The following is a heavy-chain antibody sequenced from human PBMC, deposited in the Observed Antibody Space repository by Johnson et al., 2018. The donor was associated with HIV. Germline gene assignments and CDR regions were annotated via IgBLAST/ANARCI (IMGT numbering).Heavy chain of an antibody. CDR1: GFTFHEYD. CDR3: ANNIGTAGVAFDI. J-gene: IGHJ3*02. CDR2: ISWRSGNI. Sequence: VQLVESGGGVVQPGWSLRLSCAVSGFTFHEYDFHWVRQAPGKGLEWVAGISWRSGNIAFADSVEGRFTISRDNTKSSLLLQMNSLRGEDTAVYYCANNIGTAGVAFDIWGQGTTVTVSS. V-gene: IGHV3-9*01. D-gene: IGHD3-10*01.